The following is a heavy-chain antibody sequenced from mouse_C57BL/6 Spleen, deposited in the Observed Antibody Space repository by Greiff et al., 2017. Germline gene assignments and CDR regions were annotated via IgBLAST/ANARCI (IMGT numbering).Heavy chain of an antibody. CDR3: TTYGSLDY. D-gene: IGHD1-1*01. J-gene: IGHJ2*01. CDR1: GFNIKDDY. CDR2: IDPENGDT. Sequence: EVMLVESGAELVRPGASVKLSCTASGFNIKDDYMHWVKQRPEQGLEWIGWIDPENGDTEYASKFQGKATITADTSSNTASLQLSSLTSEDTAVYYCTTYGSLDYWGQGTTLTVSS. V-gene: IGHV14-4*01.